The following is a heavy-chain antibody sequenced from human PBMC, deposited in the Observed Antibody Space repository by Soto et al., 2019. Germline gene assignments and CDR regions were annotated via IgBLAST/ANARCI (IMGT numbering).Heavy chain of an antibody. V-gene: IGHV1-69*13. CDR3: ARLLAYYYDSSGYYYPFDY. D-gene: IGHD3-22*01. CDR2: IIPIFGTA. Sequence: GASVKVSCKASGGTFSSYAISWVRQAPGQGLEWMGGIIPIFGTANYAQKFQGRVTITADESTSTAYMELSSLRSEDTAVYYCARLLAYYYDSSGYYYPFDYWGQGTLVTVSS. CDR1: GGTFSSYA. J-gene: IGHJ4*02.